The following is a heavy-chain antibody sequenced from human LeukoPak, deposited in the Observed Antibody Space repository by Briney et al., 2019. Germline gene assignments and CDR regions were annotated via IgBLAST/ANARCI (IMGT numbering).Heavy chain of an antibody. J-gene: IGHJ5*02. Sequence: SETLSLTCTVSNGSISSHYWSWIRQPPGKGLEWIGLIYSSGYTNYNPSLKSRVTISVDTSKNQFSLKLSSVTAADTAVYYCARHDPPVKYGGNSGNWFDPWGQGTLVTVSS. CDR3: ARHDPPVKYGGNSGNWFDP. D-gene: IGHD4-23*01. V-gene: IGHV4-59*08. CDR1: NGSISSHY. CDR2: IYSSGYT.